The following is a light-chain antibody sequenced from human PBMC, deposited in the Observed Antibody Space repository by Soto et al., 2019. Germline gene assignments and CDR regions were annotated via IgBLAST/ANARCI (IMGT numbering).Light chain of an antibody. Sequence: QAVVTQPPSVSAAPGQRVTISCSGSSSNIGHNYVSWYQQVPGTAPKLLIYDNTKRPSGIPDRFSGSKSGTSATLGITGLQTGDEADYFCGTWDSSLSVVLFGGGTKVTVL. CDR3: GTWDSSLSVVL. V-gene: IGLV1-51*01. J-gene: IGLJ2*01. CDR2: DNT. CDR1: SSNIGHNY.